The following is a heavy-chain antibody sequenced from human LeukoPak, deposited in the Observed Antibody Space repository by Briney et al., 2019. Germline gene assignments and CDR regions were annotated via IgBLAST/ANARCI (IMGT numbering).Heavy chain of an antibody. CDR3: ARDSNSGYGYSWFDP. J-gene: IGHJ5*02. CDR2: INPSGGTT. CDR1: GYSFATYY. D-gene: IGHD5-12*01. Sequence: ASVKVSCKASGYSFATYYMHWVRQAPGQGLEWVGMINPSGGTTTYAQKSQGRVTMTRDTSTSTVYMELSSLRSEDTAVYFCARDSNSGYGYSWFDPWGQGTLVTVSS. V-gene: IGHV1-46*03.